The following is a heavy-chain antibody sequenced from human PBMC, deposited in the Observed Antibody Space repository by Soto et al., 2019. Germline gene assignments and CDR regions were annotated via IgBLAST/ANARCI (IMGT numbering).Heavy chain of an antibody. D-gene: IGHD2-2*01. CDR3: ARGPPDIVVVQAAGMKHLLYYYYGTDV. CDR1: GGSFSGYY. J-gene: IGHJ6*02. Sequence: SETLSLTCAVYGGSFSGYYWSWIRQPPGKGLEWIGEINHSGSTNYNPSLKSRVTISVDTSKNQFSLKLSSVTAADTAVYYCARGPPDIVVVQAAGMKHLLYYYYGTDVWGQGTTVTASS. CDR2: INHSGST. V-gene: IGHV4-34*01.